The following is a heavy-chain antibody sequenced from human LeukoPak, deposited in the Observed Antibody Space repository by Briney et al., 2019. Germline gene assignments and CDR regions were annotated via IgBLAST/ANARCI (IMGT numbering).Heavy chain of an antibody. Sequence: PSETLSLTCTVSGGSISSSSYYWGWIRQPPGKGLEWIGSIYYSGSTYYNPSLKSRVTISVDTSKNQFSLKLSSVTAADTAVYYCARHFLKGGSYYVDWGQGTLVTVYS. CDR1: GGSISSSSYY. D-gene: IGHD1-26*01. CDR2: IYYSGST. J-gene: IGHJ4*02. V-gene: IGHV4-39*01. CDR3: ARHFLKGGSYYVD.